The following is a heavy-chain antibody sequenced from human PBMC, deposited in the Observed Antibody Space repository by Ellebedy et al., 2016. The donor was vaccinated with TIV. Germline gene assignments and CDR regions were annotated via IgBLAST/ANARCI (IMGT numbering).Heavy chain of an antibody. J-gene: IGHJ3*01. Sequence: SETLSLTCAVSGGSVNSNTYFWGWVRQPPGTGLEWIGAVYHTGVTHYNPSLKSRVTTSVDTSKNQFSLRLSSVTAADTAVYYCASGPDSSFDSFNVWGQGTMVTVSS. V-gene: IGHV4-39*07. CDR2: VYHTGVT. CDR3: ASGPDSSFDSFNV. CDR1: GGSVNSNTYF. D-gene: IGHD3-3*02.